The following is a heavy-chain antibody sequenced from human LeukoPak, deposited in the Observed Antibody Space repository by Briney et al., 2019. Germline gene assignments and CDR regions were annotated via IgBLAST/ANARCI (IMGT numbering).Heavy chain of an antibody. J-gene: IGHJ4*02. CDR1: GGSISTYY. CDR2: IYYSGST. CDR3: AREVAAGSYRGFDY. Sequence: SETLSLTCTVSGGSISTYYWNWIRQPPGKGLEWIGYIYYSGSTYYNPSLRSRVTISVDTSKNQFSLKVNSVTAADTATYYCAREVAAGSYRGFDYWGQGTLVTVSS. V-gene: IGHV4-59*12. D-gene: IGHD6-19*01.